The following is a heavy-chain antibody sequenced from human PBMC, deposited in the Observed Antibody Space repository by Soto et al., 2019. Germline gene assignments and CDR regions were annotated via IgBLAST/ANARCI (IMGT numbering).Heavy chain of an antibody. CDR1: GFSVSSSY. D-gene: IGHD4-17*01. J-gene: IGHJ6*02. CDR2: IDSGGST. Sequence: EVQLVESGGGLVQPGGSLRLSCAASGFSVSSSYMNWVRQAPGKGLEWVSVIDSGGSTDHADSVKGRLTISTDNAKNTVFLQMNSLRAEDTAVNYCATILTTTTPEEHYFFGFDVWGQGTTVTVSS. V-gene: IGHV3-66*01. CDR3: ATILTTTTPEEHYFFGFDV.